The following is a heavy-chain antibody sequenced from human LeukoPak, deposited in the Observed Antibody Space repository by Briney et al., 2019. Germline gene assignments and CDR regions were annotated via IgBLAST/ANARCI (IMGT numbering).Heavy chain of an antibody. J-gene: IGHJ6*02. Sequence: QPGGSLRLSCAASGFTFSSYSMSWVRQAPGKGLEWVANIKQDGSEKYYVDSVKGRFTISRDNAKNSLYLQMNSLRAEDTAVYYCARDGVLSCSSTSCYYYYYGMDVWGQGTTVTVSS. CDR3: ARDGVLSCSSTSCYYYYYGMDV. D-gene: IGHD2-2*01. CDR1: GFTFSSYS. CDR2: IKQDGSEK. V-gene: IGHV3-7*01.